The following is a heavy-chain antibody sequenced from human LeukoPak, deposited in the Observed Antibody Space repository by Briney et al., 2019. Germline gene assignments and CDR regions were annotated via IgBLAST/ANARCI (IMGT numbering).Heavy chain of an antibody. Sequence: ASVKVSCKVSGYTLTELSMHWVRQAPGKGLEWMGGFDPEDGETIYAQKFQGRVTMTEDTSTDTAYMELSSPRSEDTAVYYCATGLAAAGSWFDPWGQGTLVTVSS. J-gene: IGHJ5*02. V-gene: IGHV1-24*01. CDR2: FDPEDGET. D-gene: IGHD6-13*01. CDR1: GYTLTELS. CDR3: ATGLAAAGSWFDP.